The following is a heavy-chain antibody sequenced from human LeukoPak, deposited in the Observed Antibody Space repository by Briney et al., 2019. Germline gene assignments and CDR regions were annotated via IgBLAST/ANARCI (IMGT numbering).Heavy chain of an antibody. CDR3: AHDSPGNYGFDF. J-gene: IGHJ4*02. CDR1: GFSLTTAAVG. D-gene: IGHD3-10*01. CDR2: IYGNDHK. V-gene: IGHV2-5*01. Sequence: SGPALVNPTQTLTLTCSFSGFSLTTAAVGVAWIRQPPGKALEWLALIYGNDHKRYSPSLQSRLTITKGTSNNQVVFTMTSMDPVDTATYYCAHDSPGNYGFDFWGQGTLVTVSS.